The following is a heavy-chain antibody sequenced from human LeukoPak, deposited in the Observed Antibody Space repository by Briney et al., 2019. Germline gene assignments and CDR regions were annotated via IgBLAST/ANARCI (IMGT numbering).Heavy chain of an antibody. D-gene: IGHD2-2*01. V-gene: IGHV4-30-4*01. J-gene: IGHJ4*02. CDR1: GGSISSGDYY. Sequence: SETLSLTCTVSGGSISSGDYYWSWSRQPPGKGLEWIGYIYYSGSTYYNPSLKSRVTISVDTSKNQFSLKLSSVTAADTAVYYCASLSYCSSTSCLDYWGQGTLVTVSS. CDR2: IYYSGST. CDR3: ASLSYCSSTSCLDY.